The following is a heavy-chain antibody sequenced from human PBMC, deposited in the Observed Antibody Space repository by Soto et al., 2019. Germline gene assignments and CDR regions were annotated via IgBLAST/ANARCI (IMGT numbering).Heavy chain of an antibody. J-gene: IGHJ4*02. D-gene: IGHD6-19*01. Sequence: SDTLSLTCTVSGGSISSYYWIWLRQPPGKGLEWIGYIYYSGSTNYNPSLKSRVTISVDTSKNQFSLKLSSVTAADTAVYYCARQVGGWAPWYFDYWGQGTLVTVSS. CDR2: IYYSGST. CDR3: ARQVGGWAPWYFDY. V-gene: IGHV4-59*08. CDR1: GGSISSYY.